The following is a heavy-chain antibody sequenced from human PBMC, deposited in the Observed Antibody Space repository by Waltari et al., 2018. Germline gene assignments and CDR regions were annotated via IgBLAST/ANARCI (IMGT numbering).Heavy chain of an antibody. CDR2: IKQDGSEI. J-gene: IGHJ4*02. V-gene: IGHV3-7*01. D-gene: IGHD3-16*01. Sequence: EVQLVESGGGLVQPGGSLRLSCAASGFTFSNYWMSWVRQTPGKGREWVANIKQDGSEINYVDFVKGRFTISRDNAKNSLDLQMNSLRVEDTAVYYCARDEVGGYFNYWGQGTLVTVSS. CDR1: GFTFSNYW. CDR3: ARDEVGGYFNY.